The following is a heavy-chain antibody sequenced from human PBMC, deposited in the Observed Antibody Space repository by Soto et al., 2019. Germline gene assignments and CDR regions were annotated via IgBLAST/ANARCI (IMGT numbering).Heavy chain of an antibody. CDR3: AKGGGSARDFDY. CDR2: TSYDGNNK. J-gene: IGHJ4*02. CDR1: VFTFVNYG. V-gene: IGHV3-30*18. Sequence: PGWSLRLSCTCSVFTFVNYGMHWVRQAPGKGLEWVASTSYDGNNKYYADSLKGRFTISRDNSKKMVYLQMTSLGPEDTAVYYCAKGGGSARDFDYWGQGALVTVSS. D-gene: IGHD1-26*01.